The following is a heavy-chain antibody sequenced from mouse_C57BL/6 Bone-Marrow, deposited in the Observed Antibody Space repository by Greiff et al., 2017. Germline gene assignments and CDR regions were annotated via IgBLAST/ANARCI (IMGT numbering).Heavy chain of an antibody. V-gene: IGHV1-64*01. CDR1: GYTFTSYW. Sequence: VQLQQPGAELVKPGASVKLSCKASGYTFTSYWMHWVKQRPGQGLEWIGMILPNSGSPNYTEKFKSKATLTAATSSSTAYMQLSSRTSEDSAVYYCAPYYYGSSPFYFDYWGQGTTLTVSS. CDR2: ILPNSGSP. J-gene: IGHJ2*01. D-gene: IGHD1-1*01. CDR3: APYYYGSSPFYFDY.